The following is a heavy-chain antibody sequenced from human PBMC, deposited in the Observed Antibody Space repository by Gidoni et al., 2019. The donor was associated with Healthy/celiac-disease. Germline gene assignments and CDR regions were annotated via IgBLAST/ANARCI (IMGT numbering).Heavy chain of an antibody. V-gene: IGHV1-2*02. CDR1: GYTFTGYY. CDR3: ARGNHRDCGGDCYQDY. D-gene: IGHD2-21*02. J-gene: IGHJ4*02. Sequence: QVQLVQSGAEVKKPGASVTVSCKASGYTFTGYYMHGVRPAPGQGLEWMGWINPNSGGTNYAQKFQGRVTMTRDTSISTAYMELSRLRSDDTAVYYCARGNHRDCGGDCYQDYWGQGTLVTVSS. CDR2: INPNSGGT.